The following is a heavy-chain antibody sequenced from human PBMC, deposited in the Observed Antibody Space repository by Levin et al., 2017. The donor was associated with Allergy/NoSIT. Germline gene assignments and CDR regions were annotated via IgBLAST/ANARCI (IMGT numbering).Heavy chain of an antibody. CDR2: IFHSGVA. CDR3: ARGERLGPDY. CDR1: GGSIRPYY. V-gene: IGHV4-59*01. D-gene: IGHD3-16*01. J-gene: IGHJ4*02. Sequence: SQTLSLTCTVSGGSIRPYYWSWIRQPPGMGLEWIAYIFHSGVANYNPSLKSRLTVSMDMSKSQFSLHLSSVTAADTAVYYCARGERLGPDYWGQGTLVTVSS.